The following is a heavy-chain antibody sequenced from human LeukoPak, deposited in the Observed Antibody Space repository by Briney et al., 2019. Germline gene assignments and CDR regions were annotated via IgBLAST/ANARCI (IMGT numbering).Heavy chain of an antibody. Sequence: SETLSLTCSVSTGSMNNYYWSWIRQPPGKGLEWIGEINHSGSTNYNPSLKSRVTISVDTSKNQFSLKLSSVTAADTAVYYCARDQWDSGTYYFDYWGQGTLVTVSS. CDR3: ARDQWDSGTYYFDY. V-gene: IGHV4-34*01. D-gene: IGHD1-14*01. CDR1: TGSMNNYY. J-gene: IGHJ4*02. CDR2: INHSGST.